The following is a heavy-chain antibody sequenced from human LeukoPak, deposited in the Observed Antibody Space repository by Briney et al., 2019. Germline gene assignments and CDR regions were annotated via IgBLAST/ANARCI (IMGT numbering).Heavy chain of an antibody. J-gene: IGHJ3*02. Sequence: GASVKVPCRASGYTFTSYYMHWVRQAPGQGLEWMGIINPSGGSTSYAQKFQGRVTMTRDTSTSTVYMELSSLRSEDTAVYYCARDQSSSWYGDAFDIWGQGTMVTVSS. D-gene: IGHD6-13*01. V-gene: IGHV1-46*01. CDR1: GYTFTSYY. CDR3: ARDQSSSWYGDAFDI. CDR2: INPSGGST.